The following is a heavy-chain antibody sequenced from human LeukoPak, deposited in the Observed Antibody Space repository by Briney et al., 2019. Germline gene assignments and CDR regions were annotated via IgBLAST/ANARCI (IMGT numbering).Heavy chain of an antibody. D-gene: IGHD3-22*01. CDR3: ARSTTPDYYDSSGYYYVIDY. Sequence: GGSLRLSCAASGFTFSSYAMHWVRQAPGKGLEWVAVISYDGSNKYYADSVKGRFTISRDNSKNTLYLQMNSPRAEDTAVYYCARSTTPDYYDSSGYYYVIDYWGQGTLVTVSS. CDR2: ISYDGSNK. V-gene: IGHV3-30-3*01. J-gene: IGHJ4*02. CDR1: GFTFSSYA.